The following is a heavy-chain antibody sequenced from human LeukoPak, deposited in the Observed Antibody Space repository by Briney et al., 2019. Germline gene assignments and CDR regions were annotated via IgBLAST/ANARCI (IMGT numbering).Heavy chain of an antibody. V-gene: IGHV1-46*01. J-gene: IGHJ4*02. Sequence: ASVKVSCKASGYTFTSYGISWVRQAPGQGLEWMGIMNPSDGSTSYAQKFQGRVTMTRDTSTSTVYMELSSLRSEDTAVYYCARDRTVYYDSSGSTSCFDCWGQGTLVTVSS. CDR3: ARDRTVYYDSSGSTSCFDC. CDR1: GYTFTSYG. CDR2: MNPSDGST. D-gene: IGHD3-22*01.